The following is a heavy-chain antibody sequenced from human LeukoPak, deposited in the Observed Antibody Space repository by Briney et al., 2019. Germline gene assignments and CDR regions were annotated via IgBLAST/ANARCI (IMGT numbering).Heavy chain of an antibody. CDR2: INAGNGNT. J-gene: IGHJ4*02. Sequence: ASVKVSCKASGYTFTSYAMHWVRQAPGQRLEWMGWINAGNGNTKYSQKFQGRVTITRDTSANTAYMELSSLRSEDTAVYYCARGGYGSGSYYTGPDYWGQGTLVTVSS. CDR3: ARGGYGSGSYYTGPDY. V-gene: IGHV1-3*01. CDR1: GYTFTSYA. D-gene: IGHD3-10*01.